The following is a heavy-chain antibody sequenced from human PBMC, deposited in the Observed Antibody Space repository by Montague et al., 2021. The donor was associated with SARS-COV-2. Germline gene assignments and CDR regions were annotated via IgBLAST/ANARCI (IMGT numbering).Heavy chain of an antibody. Sequence: TLSLTCTVSGGSISSGDYYWSWLRQPPGQGLEWIGYIYYSRSTYYTPSLRSRVTISVDTSKNQFSLTLGSVTAADTAVYYCDRFPYYYDNWFDPWGQGTLVTVSS. CDR3: DRFPYYYDNWFDP. V-gene: IGHV4-30-4*01. CDR1: GGSISSGDYY. D-gene: IGHD3-22*01. CDR2: IYYSRST. J-gene: IGHJ5*02.